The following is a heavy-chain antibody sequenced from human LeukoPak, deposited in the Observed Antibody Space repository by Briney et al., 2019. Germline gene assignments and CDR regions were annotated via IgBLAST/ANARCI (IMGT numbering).Heavy chain of an antibody. D-gene: IGHD3-10*01. CDR3: ARGRITMVRGSYYYYMDV. J-gene: IGHJ6*03. CDR1: GYTFTGYY. V-gene: IGHV1-2*02. Sequence: GASVKVSCKASGYTFTGYYMHWVRQAPGQGLEWMGWINPNNGATNYAPKFQGRVTMTRNTSISTAYMELSSLRSEDTAVYYCARGRITMVRGSYYYYMDVWGKGTTVTISS. CDR2: INPNNGAT.